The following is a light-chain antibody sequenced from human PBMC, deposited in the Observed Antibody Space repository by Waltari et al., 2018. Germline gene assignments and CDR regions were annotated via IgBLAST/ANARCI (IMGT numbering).Light chain of an antibody. J-gene: IGKJ1*01. CDR2: DAS. CDR3: QQRYYWPPWT. CDR1: QTVITY. V-gene: IGKV3-11*01. Sequence: EIVLTQSPAPLSLSPGERATPSCRASQTVITYLAWYQQKPGQAPRLLISDASNRVPGIPARFSGSGSGTDFTLTISSLEPEDFAVYYCQQRYYWPPWTFGQGTKVELK.